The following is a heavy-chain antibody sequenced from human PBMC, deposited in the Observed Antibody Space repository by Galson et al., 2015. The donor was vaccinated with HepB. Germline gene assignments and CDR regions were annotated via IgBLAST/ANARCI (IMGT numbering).Heavy chain of an antibody. Sequence: SVKVSCKASGYTFTSYYMHWVRQAPGQGLEWMGIINPSGGSASYAQKFQGRVTMTRDTSTSTVYMELSSLRSEDTAVYYCARGATAATDAFDIWGQGTMVTVSS. CDR3: ARGATAATDAFDI. CDR2: INPSGGSA. J-gene: IGHJ3*02. CDR1: GYTFTSYY. D-gene: IGHD6-25*01. V-gene: IGHV1-46*01.